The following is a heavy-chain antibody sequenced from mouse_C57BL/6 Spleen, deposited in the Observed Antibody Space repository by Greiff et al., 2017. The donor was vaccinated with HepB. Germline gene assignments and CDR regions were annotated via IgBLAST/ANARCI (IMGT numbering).Heavy chain of an antibody. Sequence: VQLQQSGAELVKPGASVKLSCTAAGFNIKDYYMHWVKQRTEQGLEWIGRIDPEDGETKYAPKFQGKATITAGTSSNTAYLQLSSLTSEDTAVYYCASLHRLPHYYAMDYWGQGTSVTVSS. CDR3: ASLHRLPHYYAMDY. D-gene: IGHD3-2*02. J-gene: IGHJ4*01. CDR2: IDPEDGET. V-gene: IGHV14-2*01. CDR1: GFNIKDYY.